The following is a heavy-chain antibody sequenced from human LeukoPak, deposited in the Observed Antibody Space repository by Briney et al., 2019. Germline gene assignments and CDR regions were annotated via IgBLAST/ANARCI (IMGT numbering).Heavy chain of an antibody. CDR3: AKDHSLFQYRHLGLFDY. CDR1: GFTVSSNS. D-gene: IGHD1-14*01. V-gene: IGHV3-66*03. CDR2: IYSDNT. Sequence: GGSLRLSCTVSGFTVSSNSMGWVRQAPGKGLEWVSFIYSDNTHYSDSVKGRFTISRDNSKNTLFLQMNSLRAEDTAVYYCAKDHSLFQYRHLGLFDYWGQGTLVTVSS. J-gene: IGHJ4*02.